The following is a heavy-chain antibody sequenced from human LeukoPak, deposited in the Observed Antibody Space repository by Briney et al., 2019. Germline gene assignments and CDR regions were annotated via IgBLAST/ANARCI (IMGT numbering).Heavy chain of an antibody. V-gene: IGHV1-2*06. D-gene: IGHD1-26*01. CDR1: GYTFTSYG. Sequence: ASVKVSCKASGYTFTSYGISWVRQAPGQGLEWMGRINPNSGGTNYAQKFQGRVTMTRDTSISTAYMELSRLRSDDTAVYYCARGRGSPYEEDAFDIWGQGTMVTVSS. CDR3: ARGRGSPYEEDAFDI. CDR2: INPNSGGT. J-gene: IGHJ3*02.